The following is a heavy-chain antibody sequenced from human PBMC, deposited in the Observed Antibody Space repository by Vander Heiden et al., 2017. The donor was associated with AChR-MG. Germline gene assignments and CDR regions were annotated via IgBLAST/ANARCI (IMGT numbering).Heavy chain of an antibody. CDR3: ARLTHYGRPADNWFDT. V-gene: IGHV1-3*04. D-gene: IGHD3-10*01. J-gene: IGHJ5*02. CDR1: RNIFSNYI. CDR2: INTGNGNA. Sequence: QDKLVQSGAEVKQLGASVMVSCKASRNIFSNYIIYLVSQAPGQGLEWMGGINTGNGNAKYSEKTKGRFTFSRDTIAKTAYMEVISLRSGDTGLYYCARLTHYGRPADNWFDTWGQGTLVTVSS.